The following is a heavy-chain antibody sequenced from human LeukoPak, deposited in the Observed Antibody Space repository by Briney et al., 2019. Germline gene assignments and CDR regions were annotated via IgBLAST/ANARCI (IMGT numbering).Heavy chain of an antibody. CDR1: GFTFSSYS. CDR2: ISSSSSYI. Sequence: GGSLRLSCAASGFTFSSYSMNWVRQAPGKGLEWVSSISSSSSYIYYADSVKGRFTISRDNAKNSLYLQMNSLRAEDTAVYYCARDHVAAAGSGSSFDYWARGTLVTVSS. V-gene: IGHV3-21*01. J-gene: IGHJ4*02. D-gene: IGHD6-13*01. CDR3: ARDHVAAAGSGSSFDY.